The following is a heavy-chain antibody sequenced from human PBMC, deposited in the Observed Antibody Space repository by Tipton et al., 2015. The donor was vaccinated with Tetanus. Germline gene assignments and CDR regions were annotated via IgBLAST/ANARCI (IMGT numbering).Heavy chain of an antibody. CDR3: AMSGPVVYVIFFDAFDT. Sequence: GLVKPSQTLSLTCAISGDSVSSNSAAWNWIRQSPSRGLEWLGRTYYRSKWYNDYAVSVKSRITINPDTSKNQFSLRLNSVTPEDTAVYYLAMSGPVVYVIFFDAFDTWAQGTLVPVSS. CDR1: GDSVSSNSAA. D-gene: IGHD2-8*02. CDR2: TYYRSKWYN. V-gene: IGHV6-1*01. J-gene: IGHJ3*02.